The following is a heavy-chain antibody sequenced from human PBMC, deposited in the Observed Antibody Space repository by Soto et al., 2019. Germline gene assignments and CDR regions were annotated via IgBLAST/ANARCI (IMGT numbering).Heavy chain of an antibody. CDR2: INPSGGSI. J-gene: IGHJ4*02. V-gene: IGHV1-46*02. CDR1: GDTLNSSY. D-gene: IGHD1-26*01. CDR3: AGVGATTFDY. Sequence: AKVSCEASGDTLNSSYIHWVLQAPGQGLEWMGRINPSGGSISHTQRIQGRVTMTRDTSTSTVYMELSSLRSEDTAVYYCAGVGATTFDYWGQGTLVTVSS.